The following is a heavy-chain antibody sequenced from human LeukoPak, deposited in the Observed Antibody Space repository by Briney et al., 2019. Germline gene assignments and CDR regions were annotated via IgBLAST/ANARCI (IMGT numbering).Heavy chain of an antibody. D-gene: IGHD1-26*01. CDR3: AKVPSSSGSYASGYFDY. Sequence: PGGSLRLSCAASGFTSDGYAMHWVRQAPGKGLEWVSGISWNSGSIGYADSVKGRFTISRDNAKNSLYLQMNSLRAEDTALYYCAKVPSSSGSYASGYFDYWGQGTLVTVSS. CDR1: GFTSDGYA. CDR2: ISWNSGSI. J-gene: IGHJ4*02. V-gene: IGHV3-9*02.